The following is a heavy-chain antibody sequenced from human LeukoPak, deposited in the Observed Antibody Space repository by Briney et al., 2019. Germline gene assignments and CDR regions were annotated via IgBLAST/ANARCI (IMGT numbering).Heavy chain of an antibody. J-gene: IGHJ5*02. CDR1: GGSISSYY. D-gene: IGHD2-15*01. CDR2: IYYSGST. V-gene: IGHV4-59*12. CDR3: ARVGGYCSGGSCYSGWFDP. Sequence: SETLSLTCTVSGGSISSYYWSWIRQPPGKGLEWIGYIYYSGSTYYNPSLKSRVTISVDTSKNQFSLKLSSVTAADTAVYYCARVGGYCSGGSCYSGWFDPWGQGTLVTVSS.